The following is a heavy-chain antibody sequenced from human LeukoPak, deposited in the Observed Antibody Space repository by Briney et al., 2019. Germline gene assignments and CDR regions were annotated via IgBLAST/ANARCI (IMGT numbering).Heavy chain of an antibody. D-gene: IGHD5-18*01. CDR1: GYTFTSYD. CDR2: MNPNSGNT. V-gene: IGHV1-8*01. J-gene: IGHJ4*02. CDR3: ARGHRNINTAMVIDY. Sequence: ASVKVSCKASGYTFTSYDINWVRQATGQGLEWMGWMNPNSGNTGYAQKFQGRVTMTRNASISTAYMELSSLRSEDTAVYYCARGHRNINTAMVIDYWGQGTLVTVSS.